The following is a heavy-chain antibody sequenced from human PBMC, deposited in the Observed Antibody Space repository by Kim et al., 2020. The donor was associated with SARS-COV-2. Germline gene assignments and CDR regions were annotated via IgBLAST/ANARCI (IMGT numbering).Heavy chain of an antibody. CDR3: ARDKSAPSRDSSGYYYFDY. Sequence: GGSLRLSCAASGFTFSSYGMHWVRQAPGKALEWVAVIWYDGSNKYYADSVKGRFTISRDNSKNTLYLQMNSLRAEDTAVYYCARDKSAPSRDSSGYYYFDYWGQGTLVTVSS. CDR1: GFTFSSYG. V-gene: IGHV3-33*01. D-gene: IGHD3-22*01. CDR2: IWYDGSNK. J-gene: IGHJ4*02.